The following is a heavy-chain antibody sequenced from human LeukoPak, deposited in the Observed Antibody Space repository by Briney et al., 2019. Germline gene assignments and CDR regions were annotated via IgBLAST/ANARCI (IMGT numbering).Heavy chain of an antibody. J-gene: IGHJ3*02. CDR3: ARDGPPDYYDSSGYGGDAFDI. D-gene: IGHD3-22*01. V-gene: IGHV3-7*01. CDR2: IKQDGSEK. Sequence: GGSLRLSCAASGFTFSSYWMSWVRQAPGKGLEWVANIKQDGSEKYYVDSVKGRLTISRDNSKNTLYLQMNSLRAEDTAVYYCARDGPPDYYDSSGYGGDAFDIWGQGTMVTVSS. CDR1: GFTFSSYW.